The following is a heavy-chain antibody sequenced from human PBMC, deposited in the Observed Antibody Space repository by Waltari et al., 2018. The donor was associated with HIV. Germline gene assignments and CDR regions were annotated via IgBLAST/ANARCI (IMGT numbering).Heavy chain of an antibody. CDR1: VDAVLTNSVA. V-gene: IGHV6-1*01. CDR2: TYYRSKWYR. Sequence: QVQLQQSGPRLVKPSQTLSVTCAISVDAVLTNSVAWNWIRQSTSRGLEWLGRTYYRSKWYRDYSLSVKSRINITADVSKNQFSLLLHSVTPEDTSLYFCARGTPVSARVDVFDIWGQGTPVTVSS. J-gene: IGHJ3*02. CDR3: ARGTPVSARVDVFDI. D-gene: IGHD6-19*01.